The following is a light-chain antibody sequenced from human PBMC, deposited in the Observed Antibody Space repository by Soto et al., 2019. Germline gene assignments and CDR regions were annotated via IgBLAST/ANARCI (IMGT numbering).Light chain of an antibody. V-gene: IGLV2-14*03. CDR1: SSDVGNNNY. CDR3: SSFTGSSYV. J-gene: IGLJ1*01. Sequence: QSALTQPASVSGSPGQSITISCTGTSSDVGNNNYVSWYQHNPGRAPKVMICDVTNRPSGVSNRFSGSKSGNTASLTISGLQAEDEADYYSSSFTGSSYVFGAGTKVTVL. CDR2: DVT.